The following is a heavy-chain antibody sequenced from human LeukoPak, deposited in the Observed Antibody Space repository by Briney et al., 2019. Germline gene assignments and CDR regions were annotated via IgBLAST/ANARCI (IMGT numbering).Heavy chain of an antibody. V-gene: IGHV3-21*01. CDR1: GFTFSSYS. J-gene: IGHJ4*02. CDR3: ARDLLEIAADSYSDY. Sequence: GGSLRLSCAASGFTFSSYSMNWVRQAPGKGLEWVSSISTSSSYIYYADSVKGRFTISRDNAKNSLFLQMNSLRAEDTAVYYCARDLLEIAADSYSDYWGQGTLVTVSS. CDR2: ISTSSSYI. D-gene: IGHD6-13*01.